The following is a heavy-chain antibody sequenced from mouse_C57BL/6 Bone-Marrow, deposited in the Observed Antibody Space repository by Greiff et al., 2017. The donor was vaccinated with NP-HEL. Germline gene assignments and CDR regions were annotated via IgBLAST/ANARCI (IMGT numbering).Heavy chain of an antibody. Sequence: VQLQQSGAELARPGASVKLSCKASGYTFTSYGISWVKQRTGQGLEWIGEIYPRSGNTYYNEQFKGKATLTADKSSSTAYMELRSLTSEDSAVYFCARGRYYGSRYFDYWGQGTTLTVSS. J-gene: IGHJ2*01. CDR2: IYPRSGNT. CDR3: ARGRYYGSRYFDY. D-gene: IGHD1-1*01. CDR1: GYTFTSYG. V-gene: IGHV1-81*01.